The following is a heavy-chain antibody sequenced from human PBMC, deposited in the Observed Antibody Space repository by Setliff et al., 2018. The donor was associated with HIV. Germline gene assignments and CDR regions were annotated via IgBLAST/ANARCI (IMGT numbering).Heavy chain of an antibody. D-gene: IGHD3-22*01. CDR1: RFTFSSYS. V-gene: IGHV3-21*01. Sequence: GGSLRLSCAASRFTFSSYSMNWVRQAPGKGLEWVSSIRSNGKSTSYADSVMARFTISRDNAKKSLYLQMNSLRVDDTAVYYCARDSSSWSGSSWTFDIWGQGTMVTVSS. CDR3: ARDSSSWSGSSWTFDI. CDR2: IRSNGKST. J-gene: IGHJ3*02.